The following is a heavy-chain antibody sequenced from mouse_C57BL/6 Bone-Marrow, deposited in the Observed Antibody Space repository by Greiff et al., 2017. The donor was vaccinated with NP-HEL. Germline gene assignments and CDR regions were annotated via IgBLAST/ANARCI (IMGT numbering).Heavy chain of an antibody. CDR3: ARYLGGYVYYAMDY. V-gene: IGHV7-3*01. Sequence: EVQVVESGGGLVQPGGSLSLSCAASGFTFTDYYMSWVRQPPGKALEWLGFIRNKANGYTTEYSASVKGRFTISRDNSQSILYLQMNALRAEDSATYYCARYLGGYVYYAMDYWGQGTSVTVSS. D-gene: IGHD2-2*01. J-gene: IGHJ4*01. CDR2: IRNKANGYTT. CDR1: GFTFTDYY.